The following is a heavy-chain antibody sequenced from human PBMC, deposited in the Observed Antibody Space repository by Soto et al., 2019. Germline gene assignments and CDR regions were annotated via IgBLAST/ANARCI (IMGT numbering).Heavy chain of an antibody. D-gene: IGHD3-3*01. V-gene: IGHV4-4*02. CDR2: IYHSGST. J-gene: IGHJ4*02. CDR3: ARVSRAQYYDFWSGYSSYYFDY. CDR1: GGSISSSNW. Sequence: PSETLSLTCAVSGGSISSSNWWSWVRQPPGKGLEWIGEIYHSGSTNYNPSLKSRVTISVDKSKNQFSLKLSSVTAADTAVYYCARVSRAQYYDFWSGYSSYYFDYWGQGTLVTVSS.